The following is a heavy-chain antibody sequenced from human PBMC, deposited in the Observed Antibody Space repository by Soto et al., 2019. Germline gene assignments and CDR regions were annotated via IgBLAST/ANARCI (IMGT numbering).Heavy chain of an antibody. CDR2: IFYTGTT. J-gene: IGHJ4*02. CDR1: GGSVSYNSYY. V-gene: IGHV4-39*01. Sequence: PSATLSLTCSVSGGSVSYNSYYWGWIRQPPGKGLEWVGGIFYTGTTYYNPSLKDRVSISVDTSKNSFSLNLTSVTAADTAVYFCARLVVVAPVANVWGQGALVTVSS. D-gene: IGHD2-21*01. CDR3: ARLVVVAPVANV.